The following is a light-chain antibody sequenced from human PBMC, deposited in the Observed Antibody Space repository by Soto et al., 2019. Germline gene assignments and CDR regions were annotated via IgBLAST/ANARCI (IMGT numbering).Light chain of an antibody. CDR1: NIGRKS. CDR3: HLWDSNRDHVV. Sequence: SYELTQPPSVSVAPGQTARITCGGTNIGRKSVHWYQQKPGQAPVVVVYDDRDRPSGIPERFSGSNSGNTAALTISRVEAGDEADYYCHLWDSNRDHVVFVGGTKLTVL. CDR2: DDR. V-gene: IGLV3-21*02. J-gene: IGLJ2*01.